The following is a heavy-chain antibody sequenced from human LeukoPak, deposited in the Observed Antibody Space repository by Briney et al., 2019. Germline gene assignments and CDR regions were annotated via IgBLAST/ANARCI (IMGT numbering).Heavy chain of an antibody. CDR2: INPSGGST. V-gene: IGHV1-46*01. J-gene: IGHJ3*02. Sequence: ASVKVSCKASGYTFTGYYMHWVRQAPGQGLEWVGIINPSGGSTSYAQKFQGRVTMTGDMSTSTVYMELSSLRSEDTAVYYCASQYYYDSRGTGGAFDIWGQGTMVTVSS. CDR3: ASQYYYDSRGTGGAFDI. D-gene: IGHD3-22*01. CDR1: GYTFTGYY.